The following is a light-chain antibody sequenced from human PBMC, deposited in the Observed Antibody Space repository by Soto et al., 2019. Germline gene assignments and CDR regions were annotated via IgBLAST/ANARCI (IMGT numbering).Light chain of an antibody. V-gene: IGKV3-20*01. J-gene: IGKJ5*01. CDR2: GAS. CDR1: QTVSSNY. Sequence: EIVLTQSPGTLSLSPVERATLSFMASQTVSSNYLAWCQQRPGQAPRLLIYGASTRAAGIPDRFSGSGSGTDFTLTITRLEPEDFAVYYCQQYGGSPITFGLGTRLEI. CDR3: QQYGGSPIT.